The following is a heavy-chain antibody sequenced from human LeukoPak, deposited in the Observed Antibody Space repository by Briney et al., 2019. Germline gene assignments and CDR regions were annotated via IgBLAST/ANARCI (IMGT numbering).Heavy chain of an antibody. CDR1: GYTFTSYG. Sequence: GASVKVSCKASGYTFTSYGISWVRQAPGQGLEWMGWISAYNGNTNYAQKLQGRVTMTTDTSTSTAYMELRSLRSDDTAVYYCASAPYCSGGSCYSFDPWGQGTLVTVS. CDR2: ISAYNGNT. D-gene: IGHD2-15*01. CDR3: ASAPYCSGGSCYSFDP. J-gene: IGHJ5*02. V-gene: IGHV1-18*01.